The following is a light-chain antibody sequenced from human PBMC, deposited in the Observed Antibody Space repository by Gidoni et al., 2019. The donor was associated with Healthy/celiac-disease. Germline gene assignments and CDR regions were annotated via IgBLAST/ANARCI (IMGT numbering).Light chain of an antibody. CDR3: QQRSNWPT. Sequence: EIVLTQSPATLSLSPGERATLSCRASQRVSSYLAWYQQKPGKAHRLLIYDASNRATGIPARFSGNGSGTDFTRTISSLEPEDFAVYYWQQRSNWPTLGQGTKVEIK. CDR2: DAS. CDR1: QRVSSY. J-gene: IGKJ1*01. V-gene: IGKV3-11*01.